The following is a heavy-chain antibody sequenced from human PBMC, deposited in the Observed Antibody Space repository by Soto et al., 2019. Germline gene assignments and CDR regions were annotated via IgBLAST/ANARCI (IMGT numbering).Heavy chain of an antibody. J-gene: IGHJ6*02. Sequence: QVQLQQWGAGLLKPSETLSLTCAVSGEPFTDHFCTWIRQAPGKGLEWIGEINHGGRTYFNPSLKRRVTLSVDTSKNQFSLVLVSLTAADTGVYYCASGRVTNYSYSGAAAGGQWTTVTVSS. V-gene: IGHV4-34*02. CDR2: INHGGRT. CDR1: GEPFTDHF. CDR3: ASGRVTNYSYSGAAA.